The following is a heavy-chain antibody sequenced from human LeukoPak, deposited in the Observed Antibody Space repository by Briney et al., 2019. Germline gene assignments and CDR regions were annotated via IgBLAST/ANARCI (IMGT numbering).Heavy chain of an antibody. Sequence: PGGSLRLSCAASGFTFRSYGMHWVRQAPGKGLEWVAFIRYDGSNKYYADSVKGRFTISRDTSKNTLYLQMNTLRPEDTAVYYCAKNWEYGGSSVDYWGQGTLVTVPS. CDR3: AKNWEYGGSSVDY. J-gene: IGHJ4*02. D-gene: IGHD4-23*01. V-gene: IGHV3-30*02. CDR2: IRYDGSNK. CDR1: GFTFRSYG.